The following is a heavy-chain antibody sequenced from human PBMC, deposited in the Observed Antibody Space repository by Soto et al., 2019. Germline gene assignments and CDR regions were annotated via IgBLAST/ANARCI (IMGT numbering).Heavy chain of an antibody. CDR1: GFTFSRYA. D-gene: IGHD6-19*01. Sequence: QVQLVESGGGVVQPGRSLRLSCAASGFTFSRYAMHWVRQAPGKGLEWVAVISFDGGHKYYADSVKGRFSLSRDTPKNTVYLERNSLGVEDTAVYYCANSLGIAVDGFDYWGHGTLVTVSS. V-gene: IGHV3-30*18. CDR3: ANSLGIAVDGFDY. J-gene: IGHJ4*01. CDR2: ISFDGGHK.